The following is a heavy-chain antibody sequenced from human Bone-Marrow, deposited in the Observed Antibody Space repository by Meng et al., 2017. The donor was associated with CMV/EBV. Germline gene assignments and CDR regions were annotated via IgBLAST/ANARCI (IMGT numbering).Heavy chain of an antibody. CDR3: ARDGPLWFGELLGGFDP. CDR1: GGSISSGSYY. CDR2: IYTSGST. V-gene: IGHV4-61*02. D-gene: IGHD3-10*01. J-gene: IGHJ5*02. Sequence: QVQLQEPGPGLVKPSQTLSLTCTVSGGSISSGSYYWSWIRQPAGKGLEWIGRIYTSGSTNYNPSLKSRVTISVDTSKNQFSLKLSSVTAADTAVYYCARDGPLWFGELLGGFDPWGQGTLVTVSS.